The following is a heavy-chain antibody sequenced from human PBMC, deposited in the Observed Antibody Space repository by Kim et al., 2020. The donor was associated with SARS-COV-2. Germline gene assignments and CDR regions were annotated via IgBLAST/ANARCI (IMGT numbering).Heavy chain of an antibody. CDR3: ARLIYSSTLRIFDY. D-gene: IGHD6-13*01. J-gene: IGHJ4*02. Sequence: NPALKSRVTISVDTSKNQFSLKLSSVTAADTAVYYCARLIYSSTLRIFDYWGQGTLVTVSS. V-gene: IGHV4-59*01.